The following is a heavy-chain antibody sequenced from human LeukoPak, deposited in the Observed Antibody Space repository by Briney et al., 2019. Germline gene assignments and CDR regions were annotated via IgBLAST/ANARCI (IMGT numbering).Heavy chain of an antibody. V-gene: IGHV3-11*04. CDR3: AGVNYWNYPF. J-gene: IGHJ4*02. Sequence: GGSLRLSCAASGFTFSDYYMTWIRQTPGKGLEWVSYISDTARNKSYADSVKGRFTISRDNAKNSLYLQMNSMRVEDTAVYCCAGVNYWNYPFWGQGSLVTVSS. CDR1: GFTFSDYY. D-gene: IGHD1-7*01. CDR2: ISDTARNK.